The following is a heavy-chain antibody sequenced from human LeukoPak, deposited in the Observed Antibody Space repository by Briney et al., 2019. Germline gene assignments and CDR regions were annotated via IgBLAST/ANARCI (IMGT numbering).Heavy chain of an antibody. CDR3: ARERGYCGAGTCYHFDN. Sequence: AASVKVSCKPSGYFFTSYYMHWVRQAPGQGLEWMGVINPRGGGATYAQNFQGRVTLTSDTSTSTFYMELSSLRSEDTAVYYCARERGYCGAGTCYHFDNWGQGTLVTVSS. CDR2: INPRGGGA. D-gene: IGHD2-15*01. CDR1: GYFFTSYY. J-gene: IGHJ4*02. V-gene: IGHV1-46*01.